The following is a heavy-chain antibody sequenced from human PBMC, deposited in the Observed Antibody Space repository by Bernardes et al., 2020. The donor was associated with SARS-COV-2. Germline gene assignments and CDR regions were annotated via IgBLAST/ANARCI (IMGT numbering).Heavy chain of an antibody. D-gene: IGHD3-10*01. V-gene: IGHV4-39*01. Sequence: SETLSLTCTVSGGSSNSDYYWGWIRQPPEKGLEWIGSIYNSGRSFFNPSLKSRLTISEDTSRNQFSLKLRSVTAADTAIYYCVKHNLRGWVQFGFDFWDQGILVTVSS. J-gene: IGHJ4*02. CDR3: VKHNLRGWVQFGFDF. CDR1: GGSSNSDYY. CDR2: IYNSGRS.